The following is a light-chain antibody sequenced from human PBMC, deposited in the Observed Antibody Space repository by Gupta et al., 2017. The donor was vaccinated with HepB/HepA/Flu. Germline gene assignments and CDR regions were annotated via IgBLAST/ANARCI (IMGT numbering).Light chain of an antibody. CDR2: DVS. V-gene: IGLV2-11*01. J-gene: IGLJ1*01. CDR3: CSYAGNNIHV. Sequence: QSCLTPVPSGSASPGKSVPIPFPGTTNDIGLYDYISWYQQRPGEVPRLILYDVSKRPTGISERFSGSKSGNAASLTISALQPDDEGDYFCCSYAGNNIHVFGSGTAVTVL. CDR1: TNDIGLYDY.